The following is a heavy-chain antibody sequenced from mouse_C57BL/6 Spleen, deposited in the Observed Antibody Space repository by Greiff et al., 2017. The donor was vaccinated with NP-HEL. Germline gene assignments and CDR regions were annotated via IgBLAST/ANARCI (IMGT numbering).Heavy chain of an antibody. J-gene: IGHJ4*01. CDR1: GYTFTDYN. CDR3: VRRGAYDSNYEVEYYAMDY. V-gene: IGHV1-18*01. Sequence: EVQLQQSGPELVKPGASVKIPCKASGYTFTDYNMDWVKQSHGKSLEWIGDINPNNGGTIYNQKFKGKATLTVDKSSSTAYMELRSLTSEDTAVYYCVRRGAYDSNYEVEYYAMDYWGQGTSVTVSS. CDR2: INPNNGGT. D-gene: IGHD2-5*01.